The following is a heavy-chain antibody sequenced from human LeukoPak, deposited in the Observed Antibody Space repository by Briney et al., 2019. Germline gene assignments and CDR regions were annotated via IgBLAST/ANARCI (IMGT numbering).Heavy chain of an antibody. V-gene: IGHV3-20*04. CDR2: INWNGGST. D-gene: IGHD3-16*01. CDR1: GFTFDDYG. Sequence: GGSLRLSCAASGFTFDDYGMSWVRQAPGKGLEWVSGINWNGGSTGYADSVKGRFTISRDNAKNSLYLQMNSLRAEDTALYYCSRELRGIRFLGEFDYWGQGTLVTVSS. CDR3: SRELRGIRFLGEFDY. J-gene: IGHJ4*02.